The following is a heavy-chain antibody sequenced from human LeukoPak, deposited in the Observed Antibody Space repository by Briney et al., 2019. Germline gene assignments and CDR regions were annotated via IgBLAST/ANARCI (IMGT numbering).Heavy chain of an antibody. CDR2: IYQSEST. D-gene: IGHD2-2*02. V-gene: IGHV4-30-2*01. CDR3: ARGGYCSSAFCYMYAMDV. Sequence: SETLSLTCAVSGGSISSGGYSWSWIRQPPGKGLEWIGYIYQSESTYYNPSLKSRVTLSIDRSKNQFSLKLSSVTAADTAVYFCARGGYCSSAFCYMYAMDVWGKGTTVTVSS. CDR1: GGSISSGGYS. J-gene: IGHJ6*04.